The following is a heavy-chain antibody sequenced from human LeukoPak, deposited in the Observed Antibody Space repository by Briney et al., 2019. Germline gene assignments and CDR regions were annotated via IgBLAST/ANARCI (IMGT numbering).Heavy chain of an antibody. CDR2: ISSSGSTI. Sequence: GGSLRLSCAASGFTFSNAWMSWVRQAPGKGLEWVSYISSSGSTINYADSVKGRFTISRDNAKNTLYLQMNSLRAEDTAVYYCARDPQWLVPFFDYWGQGTLVTVSS. V-gene: IGHV3-11*04. CDR1: GFTFSNAW. CDR3: ARDPQWLVPFFDY. J-gene: IGHJ4*02. D-gene: IGHD6-19*01.